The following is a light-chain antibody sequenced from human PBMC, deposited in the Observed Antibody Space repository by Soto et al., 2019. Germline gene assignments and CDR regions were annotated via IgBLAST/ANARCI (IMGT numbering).Light chain of an antibody. CDR3: SSYAGSSNV. J-gene: IGLJ1*01. CDR1: TSDVGGYNY. CDR2: EVT. Sequence: QSALTQPPSASGSPGQSVAISCTGTTSDVGGYNYVSLYQQHPGKAPKLMIYEVTNRPSGVPDRFSGSKSGNTASLTVSGLQAEDEADYYCSSYAGSSNVFGTGTKVTVL. V-gene: IGLV2-8*01.